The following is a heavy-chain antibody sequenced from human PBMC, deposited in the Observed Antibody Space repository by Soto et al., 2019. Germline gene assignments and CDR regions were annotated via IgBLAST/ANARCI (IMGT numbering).Heavy chain of an antibody. Sequence: GSGPTLVNPTQTLTLTCTFSGFSLDTSRMRVVWIRQPPGKALEWLARIDWDNDQFFNTSLRTRLTISKDTSKNQVVLTVTNMDPVDTGTYYCARMGGSFRWIDYWGQGTLVTVSS. CDR2: IDWDNDQ. CDR3: ARMGGSFRWIDY. J-gene: IGHJ4*02. V-gene: IGHV2-70*04. D-gene: IGHD3-10*01. CDR1: GFSLDTSRMR.